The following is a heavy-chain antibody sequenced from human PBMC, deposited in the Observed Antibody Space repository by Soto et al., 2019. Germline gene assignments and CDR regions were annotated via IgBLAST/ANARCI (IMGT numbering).Heavy chain of an antibody. CDR1: GFTFSSYG. CDR3: ARDLDYGGNSGLDY. Sequence: QVQLLESGGGVVQPGRSLRLSCAASGFTFSSYGMHWVRQAPGKGLEWVAVIWYDGSNKYYADSVKGRFTISRDNSKNTLYLQMNSLRAEDTAVYYCARDLDYGGNSGLDYWGQGTLVTVSS. D-gene: IGHD4-17*01. V-gene: IGHV3-33*01. CDR2: IWYDGSNK. J-gene: IGHJ4*02.